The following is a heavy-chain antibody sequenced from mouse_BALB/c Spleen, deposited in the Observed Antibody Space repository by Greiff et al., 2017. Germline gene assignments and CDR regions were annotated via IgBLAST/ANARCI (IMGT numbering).Heavy chain of an antibody. CDR1: GFTFSSFG. V-gene: IGHV5-17*02. D-gene: IGHD1-1*01. CDR3: ARNYYGSSYGFDY. J-gene: IGHJ2*01. CDR2: ISSGSSTI. Sequence: DVRLVESGGGLVQPGGSRKLSCAVSGFTFSSFGMHWVRQAPEKGLEWVAYISSGSSTIYFADTVKGRFTISGDNPKNTLYLQMTSLRSEDTAMYYCARNYYGSSYGFDYWGQGTTLTVSS.